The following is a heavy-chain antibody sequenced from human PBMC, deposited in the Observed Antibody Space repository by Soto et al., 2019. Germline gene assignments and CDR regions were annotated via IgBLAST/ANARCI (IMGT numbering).Heavy chain of an antibody. Sequence: GESLKISCKGSGYSFTNYWIGWVRQMPGKGLEWMGIINPADSGTRYSPSFQGQVTVSVDKSISTAYLQRGSLKASDTAMYYCVRPDSTGYYSHWGQGTPVTVSS. CDR3: VRPDSTGYYSH. CDR1: GYSFTNYW. V-gene: IGHV5-51*01. D-gene: IGHD3-9*01. J-gene: IGHJ4*02. CDR2: INPADSGT.